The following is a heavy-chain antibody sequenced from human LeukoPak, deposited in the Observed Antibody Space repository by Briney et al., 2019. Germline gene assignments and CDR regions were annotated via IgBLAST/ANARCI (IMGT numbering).Heavy chain of an antibody. CDR2: ISGGGGST. CDR1: GFTFSSYA. V-gene: IGHV3-23*01. Sequence: VGSLRLSCAASGFTFSSYAMSWVRQAPGKGLEWVSAISGGGGSTYYADSVKGRFTISRDNSRNTLYLQMNSLRAEDTAVYYCAKGVYYYDSSGYYYTYYFDYWGQGTLVTVSS. D-gene: IGHD3-22*01. CDR3: AKGVYYYDSSGYYYTYYFDY. J-gene: IGHJ4*02.